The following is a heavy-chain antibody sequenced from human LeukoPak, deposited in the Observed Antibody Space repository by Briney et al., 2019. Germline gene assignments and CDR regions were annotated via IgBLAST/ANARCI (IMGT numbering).Heavy chain of an antibody. D-gene: IGHD2-15*01. V-gene: IGHV1-18*01. CDR3: ARESYCSGGNCYSGAGDY. Sequence: ASVKLSCKASGSTFSNYGITWVRQAPGQGLEWMGWISAHNGNTKYAQNLQGRVTMTTDTSTSTAYMELRRLTSDDTAVYYCARESYCSGGNCYSGAGDYWGQGTLVSVSS. CDR1: GSTFSNYG. CDR2: ISAHNGNT. J-gene: IGHJ4*02.